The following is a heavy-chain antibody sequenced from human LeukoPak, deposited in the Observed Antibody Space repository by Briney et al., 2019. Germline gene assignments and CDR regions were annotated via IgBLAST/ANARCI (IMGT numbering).Heavy chain of an antibody. V-gene: IGHV4-39*07. J-gene: IGHJ4*02. Sequence: KTSETLSLTCTVSGGSISSSSYYWGWIRQPPGKGLEWIGSIYYSGSTYYNPSLKSRVTISVDTSKNQFSLKLSSVTAADTAVYYCAREGSSSAYESYFDNWGQGTLVTVSS. CDR3: AREGSSSAYESYFDN. D-gene: IGHD5-12*01. CDR2: IYYSGST. CDR1: GGSISSSSYY.